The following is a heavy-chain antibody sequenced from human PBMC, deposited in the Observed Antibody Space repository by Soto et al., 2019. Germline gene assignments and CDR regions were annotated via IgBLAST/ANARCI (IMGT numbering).Heavy chain of an antibody. CDR2: LYYSGST. V-gene: IGHV4-59*01. D-gene: IGHD4-4*01. J-gene: IGHJ3*02. CDR3: ARAEMTTIRAVDI. CDR1: GGSISSYY. Sequence: QVQLQESGPGLVKPSETLSLTCTVSGGSISSYYWSWIRQPPGKGLEWIGYLYYSGSTKYNPSLKSRVTISVDTSKNQFSLKLSSVTAADTAVYYCARAEMTTIRAVDIWGLGTMVTVSS.